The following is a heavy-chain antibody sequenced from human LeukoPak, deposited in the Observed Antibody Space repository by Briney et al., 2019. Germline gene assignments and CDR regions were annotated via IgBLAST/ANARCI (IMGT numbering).Heavy chain of an antibody. CDR3: ATTPSGDIVVVPGDY. J-gene: IGHJ4*02. CDR2: IKQDGSEK. V-gene: IGHV3-7*01. Sequence: QSGGSLRLSCAASGFAFSGYWMSWVRQAPGRGLEWVANIKQDGSEKYYVDSVKGRFTISRDNAKNSLYLQMNSLRAEDTAVYYCATTPSGDIVVVPGDYWGQGTLVTVSS. D-gene: IGHD2-2*01. CDR1: GFAFSGYW.